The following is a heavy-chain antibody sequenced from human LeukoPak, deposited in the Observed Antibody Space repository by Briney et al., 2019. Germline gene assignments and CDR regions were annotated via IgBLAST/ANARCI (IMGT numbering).Heavy chain of an antibody. V-gene: IGHV4-39*01. CDR2: IYYSGST. CDR3: ARQVVAVAGTGYFDY. Sequence: SETLSLTCTVSSGSISSYYWGCIRQPPGKARVWIGSIYYSGSTYYNASLKSRGTISVDTSKNQFSLKLNSVTAADTAVYFCARQVVAVAGTGYFDYWGQGTLVTVSS. D-gene: IGHD6-19*01. J-gene: IGHJ4*02. CDR1: SGSISSYY.